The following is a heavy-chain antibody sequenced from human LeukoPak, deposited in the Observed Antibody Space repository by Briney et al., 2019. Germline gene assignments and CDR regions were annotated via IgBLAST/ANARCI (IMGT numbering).Heavy chain of an antibody. V-gene: IGHV4-59*13. J-gene: IGHJ4*02. CDR1: GGSISSYY. Sequence: SETLSLTCTVSGGSISSYYSSWIRRPPGKGLEWIAYIYYSGSTNYNPSLKSRVTISVDTSKNQFSLKLSSVTAADTAVYYCARDARGYSYIDYWGQGTLVTVSS. D-gene: IGHD5-18*01. CDR3: ARDARGYSYIDY. CDR2: IYYSGST.